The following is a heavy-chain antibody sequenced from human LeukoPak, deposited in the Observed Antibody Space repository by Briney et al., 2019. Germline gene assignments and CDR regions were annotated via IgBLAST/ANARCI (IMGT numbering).Heavy chain of an antibody. D-gene: IGHD3-22*01. Sequence: ASVKVSCKASGYTFTSYDINWVRQATGQGLEWMGWMNPNSGNTGYAQKFQGRVTMTRNTSISAAYMELSSLRSEDTAVYYCTRDPEYDSNWPDAFDIWGQGTMVTVSS. CDR2: MNPNSGNT. CDR3: TRDPEYDSNWPDAFDI. J-gene: IGHJ3*02. V-gene: IGHV1-8*01. CDR1: GYTFTSYD.